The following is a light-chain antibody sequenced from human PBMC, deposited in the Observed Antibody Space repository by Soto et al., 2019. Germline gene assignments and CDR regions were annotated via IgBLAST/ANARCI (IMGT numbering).Light chain of an antibody. CDR3: LQDYNYPWT. V-gene: IGKV1-6*01. Sequence: IQLTQSPSFLSASVGDRVTSTCRASQDIRNDLGWYQQKPGKAPKLLIHAVSSLQSGVPSRFSGSGSGTDFTLTISSLQPEDFATYYCLQDYNYPWTCGQGTKGDIK. CDR1: QDIRND. J-gene: IGKJ1*01. CDR2: AVS.